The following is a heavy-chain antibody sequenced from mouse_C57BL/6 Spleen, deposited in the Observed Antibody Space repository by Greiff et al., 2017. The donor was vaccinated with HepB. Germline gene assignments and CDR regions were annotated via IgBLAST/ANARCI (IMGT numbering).Heavy chain of an antibody. CDR3: ARRGSYYDYLGAMDY. Sequence: QVQLQQSGAELVKPGASVKISCKASGYAFSSYWMNWVKQRPGKGLEWIGQIYPGDGDTNYNGKFKGKATLTADNSSSTAYMQLSSLTSEDSAVYFCARRGSYYDYLGAMDYWGQGTSVTVSS. D-gene: IGHD2-4*01. V-gene: IGHV1-80*01. CDR1: GYAFSSYW. CDR2: IYPGDGDT. J-gene: IGHJ4*01.